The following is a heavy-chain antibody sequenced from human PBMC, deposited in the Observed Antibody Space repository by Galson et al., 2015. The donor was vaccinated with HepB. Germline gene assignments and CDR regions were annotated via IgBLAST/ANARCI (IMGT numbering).Heavy chain of an antibody. J-gene: IGHJ4*02. CDR2: ITGTGGTT. V-gene: IGHV3-23*01. CDR3: STIPAPLTGYVHSDY. CDR1: GFTFSSYA. Sequence: SLRLSCAASGFTFSSYAMTWVRQAPGKGLEWVSVITGTGGTTHYADSVKGRFTISRDNSNSTLYLQMNSLRAEDTAVYYCSTIPAPLTGYVHSDYWGQGTLVTVSS. D-gene: IGHD3-9*01.